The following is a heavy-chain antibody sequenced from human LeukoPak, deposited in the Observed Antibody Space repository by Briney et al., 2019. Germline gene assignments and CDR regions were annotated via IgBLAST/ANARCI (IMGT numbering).Heavy chain of an antibody. J-gene: IGHJ6*03. V-gene: IGHV4-39*07. CDR1: GGSISSTSYY. CDR2: IYYSGST. D-gene: IGHD2-2*01. CDR3: ARGVGGSTYYYYYMDV. Sequence: PSETLSLTCTVSGGSISSTSYYWGWIRQPPGKGLEWIGSIYYSGSTYYNPSLKNRVTISVDTSKNQFSLKLGSVTAADTAVYYCARGVGGSTYYYYYMDVWGKGTTVTVSS.